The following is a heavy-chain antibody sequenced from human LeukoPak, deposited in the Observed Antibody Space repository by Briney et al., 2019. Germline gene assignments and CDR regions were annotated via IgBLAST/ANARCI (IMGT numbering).Heavy chain of an antibody. V-gene: IGHV4-4*02. D-gene: IGHD6-19*01. Sequence: PSGTLSLTCAVAGDSVITNWWSWVRQPPGKGLEWIGEIYHTGSANYNSSLKSRVTISVDKSKNQFSLNLRSVTAADTAVYYCARAVAYYMDVWGKGTTVTVSS. J-gene: IGHJ6*03. CDR3: ARAVAYYMDV. CDR1: GDSVITNW. CDR2: IYHTGSA.